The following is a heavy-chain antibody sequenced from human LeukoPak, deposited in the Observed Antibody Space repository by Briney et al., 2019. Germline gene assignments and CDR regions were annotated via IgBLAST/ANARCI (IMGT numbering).Heavy chain of an antibody. CDR1: GYTFNNYG. CDR3: ARDLAVTSYYFDY. CDR2: ISTYKGYT. V-gene: IGHV1-18*01. D-gene: IGHD2-21*02. J-gene: IGHJ4*02. Sequence: ASVKVSCKASGYTFNNYGINWARQAPGQGLEWMGWISTYKGYTNYAQKFQGRVTMTTDISTSTAYMELRSLISDDTAVYYCARDLAVTSYYFDYWGQGTLVTVSS.